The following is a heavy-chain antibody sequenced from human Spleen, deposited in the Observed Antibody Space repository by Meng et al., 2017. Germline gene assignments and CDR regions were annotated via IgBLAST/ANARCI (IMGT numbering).Heavy chain of an antibody. Sequence: LSLTCAASGFTFSSYWMSWVRQAPGKGLEWVANIKQDGSEKYYVDSVKGRFTISRDNAKNSLYLQMNSLRAEDTAVYYCARDSYAYDSSGYYYRLDFQHWGQGTLVTVSS. CDR1: GFTFSSYW. D-gene: IGHD3-22*01. J-gene: IGHJ1*01. V-gene: IGHV3-7*01. CDR3: ARDSYAYDSSGYYYRLDFQH. CDR2: IKQDGSEK.